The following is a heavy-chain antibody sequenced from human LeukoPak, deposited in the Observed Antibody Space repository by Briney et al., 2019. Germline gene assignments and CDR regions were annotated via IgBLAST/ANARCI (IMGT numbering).Heavy chain of an antibody. V-gene: IGHV3-53*01. Sequence: GGSLRLSCAASGFTFSSYWMHWVRQAPGKGLEWVSVIYSGGSTYYADSVKGRFTISRDNSKNTLYLQMNSLRAEDTAVYYCARDPGPVGYCSGGSCYGYWGQGTLVTVSS. CDR1: GFTFSSYW. CDR3: ARDPGPVGYCSGGSCYGY. J-gene: IGHJ4*02. D-gene: IGHD2-15*01. CDR2: IYSGGST.